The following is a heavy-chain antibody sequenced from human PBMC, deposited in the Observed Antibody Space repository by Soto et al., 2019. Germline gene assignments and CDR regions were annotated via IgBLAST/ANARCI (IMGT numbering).Heavy chain of an antibody. CDR3: ARAWGFSGSHQPFDY. Sequence: GGSLRLSCAASGFTFRSYAMNWVRQAPGKGLEWVSYISSSSSTTYYADSVKGRFTISRDNAKNSLYLQMNSLRDEDTAVYYCARAWGFSGSHQPFDYWGQGTLVTVSS. V-gene: IGHV3-48*02. J-gene: IGHJ4*02. D-gene: IGHD1-26*01. CDR2: ISSSSSTT. CDR1: GFTFRSYA.